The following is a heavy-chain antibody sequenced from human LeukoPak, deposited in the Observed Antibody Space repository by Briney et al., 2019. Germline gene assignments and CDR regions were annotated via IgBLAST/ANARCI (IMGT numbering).Heavy chain of an antibody. CDR3: ARGGSGSYRNWFDP. J-gene: IGHJ5*02. V-gene: IGHV1-2*02. D-gene: IGHD1-26*01. CDR2: INPNSGGT. CDR1: GYTFTGYY. Sequence: ASVTVSCKASGYTFTGYYMHWVRQAPGQGLEWMGWINPNSGGTNYAQKFQGRVTMTRDTSISTAYMELSRLRSDDTAVYYCARGGSGSYRNWFDPWGQGTLVTVSS.